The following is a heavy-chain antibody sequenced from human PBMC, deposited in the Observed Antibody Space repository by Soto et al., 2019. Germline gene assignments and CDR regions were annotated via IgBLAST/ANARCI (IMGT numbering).Heavy chain of an antibody. CDR1: GYTLTELS. V-gene: IGHV1-24*01. CDR2: FDPEDGET. CDR3: ARDDILVVVPAAMRNFDY. Sequence: ASVKVSCKVSGYTLTELSMHWVRQAPGKGLEWMGGFDPEDGETIYTQKFQGRGTMTEDTSTDTAYMELRSLRSEDTAGYYCARDDILVVVPAAMRNFDYWGQGTLVTVSS. J-gene: IGHJ4*02. D-gene: IGHD2-2*01.